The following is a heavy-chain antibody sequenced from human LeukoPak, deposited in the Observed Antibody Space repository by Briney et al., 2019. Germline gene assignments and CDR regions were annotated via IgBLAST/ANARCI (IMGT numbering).Heavy chain of an antibody. CDR3: AKDIRGFTMIGVNGVGFDY. Sequence: GGSLRLSCAASGFTFDDYAMHWVRQAPGKGLEWVSGISWNSGSIGYADSVKGRFTISRDNAKNSPYLQMNSLRAEDTALYYCAKDIRGFTMIGVNGVGFDYWGQGTLVTVSS. CDR2: ISWNSGSI. J-gene: IGHJ4*02. CDR1: GFTFDDYA. D-gene: IGHD3-22*01. V-gene: IGHV3-9*01.